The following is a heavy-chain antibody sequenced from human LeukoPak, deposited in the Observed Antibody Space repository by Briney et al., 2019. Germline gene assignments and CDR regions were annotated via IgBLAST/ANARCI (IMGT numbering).Heavy chain of an antibody. V-gene: IGHV3-23*01. CDR1: GFTFSSYA. CDR3: AKGAESCTNTSCRIEI. Sequence: PGGSLRLSCAASGFTFSSYAMSWVRQAPGKGLEWVSAISGSGGSTYYADSVKGRFTISRDNSENTLYLQMNRLRTEDTAVYYCAKGAESCTNTSCRIEIWGQGTMVTVSS. J-gene: IGHJ3*02. CDR2: ISGSGGST. D-gene: IGHD2-2*01.